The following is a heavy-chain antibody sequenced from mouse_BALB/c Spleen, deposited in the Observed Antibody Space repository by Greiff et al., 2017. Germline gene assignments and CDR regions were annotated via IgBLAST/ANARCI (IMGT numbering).Heavy chain of an antibody. V-gene: IGHV1-37*01. J-gene: IGHJ4*01. D-gene: IGHD2-14*01. CDR3: GSGDYRYDGYAMDY. CDR2: IYPYNGDT. Sequence: VQLKQSGPELVKPGASVKISCKASGYSFTGYFMNWVKQSHGKSLEWIGRIYPYNGDTFYNQKFKGKATLTVDKSSSTAHMELLSLTSEDSAVYYCGSGDYRYDGYAMDYWGQGTSVTVSS. CDR1: GYSFTGYF.